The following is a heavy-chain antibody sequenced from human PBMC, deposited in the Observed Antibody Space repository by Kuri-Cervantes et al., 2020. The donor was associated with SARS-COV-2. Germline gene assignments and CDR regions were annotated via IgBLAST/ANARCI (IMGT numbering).Heavy chain of an antibody. CDR1: GFTFSSYE. Sequence: GESLKISCAGSGFTFSSYEMNWVRQAPGKGLEWVSYISNRDSTIYYADSVKGRFTLSRDNAKNMLFLQMNSLRAEDTAVYYCVRDGDHWNFDYWGQGTLVTVSS. CDR2: ISNRDSTI. CDR3: VRDGDHWNFDY. V-gene: IGHV3-48*03. J-gene: IGHJ4*02. D-gene: IGHD1-1*01.